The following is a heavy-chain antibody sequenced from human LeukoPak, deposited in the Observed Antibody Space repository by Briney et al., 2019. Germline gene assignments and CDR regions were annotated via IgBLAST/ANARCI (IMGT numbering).Heavy chain of an antibody. Sequence: ASVKVSCKASGYTFTSYYMHWVRQAPGQGLEWMGIINPSGGSTSYAQKFQGRVTMTRDTSTSTVYMELSSLRSEDTAVYYCARGVRFLEWLPYYYYYMDVWGKGTTVTVSS. CDR1: GYTFTSYY. CDR3: ARGVRFLEWLPYYYYYMDV. CDR2: INPSGGST. J-gene: IGHJ6*03. V-gene: IGHV1-46*01. D-gene: IGHD3-3*01.